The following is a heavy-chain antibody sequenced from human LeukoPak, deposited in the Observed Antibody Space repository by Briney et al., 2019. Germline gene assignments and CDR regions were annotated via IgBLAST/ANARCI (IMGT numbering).Heavy chain of an antibody. J-gene: IGHJ1*01. CDR1: GYTFTNYG. CDR2: ISAYNGNT. D-gene: IGHD2-21*02. V-gene: IGHV1-18*01. CDR3: ARDPLAYCGGDCYSYFQH. Sequence: ASVKVSCKASGYTFTNYGMTWVRQAPGQGLEWMGWISAYNGNTNYAQKLQGRVTMTTDTSTSTAYMELRSLRSDDTAVYYCARDPLAYCGGDCYSYFQHWGQGTLVTVSS.